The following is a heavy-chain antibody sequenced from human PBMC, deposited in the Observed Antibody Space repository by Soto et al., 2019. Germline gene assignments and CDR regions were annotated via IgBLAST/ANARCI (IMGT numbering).Heavy chain of an antibody. Sequence: PSETLSLTCTVSGGSISSGDYYWSRIRQPPGKGLEWIGYIYYSGSTYYNPSLKSRVTISVDTSKNQFSLKLSSVTAADTAVYYCARDPRYCSSTSCPRSFDYWGQGTLVTVSS. J-gene: IGHJ4*02. CDR1: GGSISSGDYY. CDR2: IYYSGST. V-gene: IGHV4-30-4*01. CDR3: ARDPRYCSSTSCPRSFDY. D-gene: IGHD2-2*01.